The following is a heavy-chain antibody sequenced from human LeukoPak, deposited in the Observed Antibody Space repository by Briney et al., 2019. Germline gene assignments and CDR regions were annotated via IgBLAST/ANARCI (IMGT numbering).Heavy chain of an antibody. D-gene: IGHD3-22*01. CDR3: ARATYYYDSSGYYYFDY. V-gene: IGHV4-4*07. Sequence: SETLSLTCTVSGGSISIYYWSWIRQPAGKGLEWIGRIYTSGSTNYNPSLKSRVTMSVDTSKNQFSLKLSSVTAADTAVYYCARATYYYDSSGYYYFDYWGQGTLVTVSS. J-gene: IGHJ4*02. CDR2: IYTSGST. CDR1: GGSISIYY.